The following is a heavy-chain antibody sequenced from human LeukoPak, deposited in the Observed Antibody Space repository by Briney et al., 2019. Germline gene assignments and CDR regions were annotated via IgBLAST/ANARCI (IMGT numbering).Heavy chain of an antibody. CDR3: ARNTVPNRKGWFDP. J-gene: IGHJ5*02. V-gene: IGHV4-4*09. Sequence: SETLSLTCTVPGGSISSYYWSWIRQPPGKGLEWIGYIYTSGSTNYNPSLKSRVTISVDTSKNQFSLKLSSVTAADTAVYYCARNTVPNRKGWFDPWGQGTLVTVSS. CDR1: GGSISSYY. D-gene: IGHD1-14*01. CDR2: IYTSGST.